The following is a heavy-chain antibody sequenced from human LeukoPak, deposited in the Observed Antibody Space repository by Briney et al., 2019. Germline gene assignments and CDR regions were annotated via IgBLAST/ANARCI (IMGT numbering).Heavy chain of an antibody. CDR3: AKTGDYAEYYFDY. CDR2: ISSGGST. J-gene: IGHJ4*01. V-gene: IGHV3-23*01. D-gene: IGHD4-17*01. Sequence: PGGSLRLSCAASGFTFSSYAMTWVRQAPGKGLEWVSVISSGGSTYYADSVKGRFTISRDNSKNTLSLQMNSLRAEDTAVYYCAKTGDYAEYYFDYWGQEPWSPSPQ. CDR1: GFTFSSYA.